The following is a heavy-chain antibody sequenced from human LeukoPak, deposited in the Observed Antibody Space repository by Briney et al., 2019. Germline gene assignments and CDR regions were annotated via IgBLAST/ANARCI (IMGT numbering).Heavy chain of an antibody. Sequence: PGGSLRLSCAASGFTFSSYWMDWVRQAPGKGPEWVANIKQDGNEKYYVDSVKGRFTISRDNAKNSLYLRMNSLRAEDTAVYYCARELLGHGYNSGDFDYWGQGTLVTVSS. J-gene: IGHJ4*02. CDR1: GFTFSSYW. CDR2: IKQDGNEK. CDR3: ARELLGHGYNSGDFDY. D-gene: IGHD5-24*01. V-gene: IGHV3-7*01.